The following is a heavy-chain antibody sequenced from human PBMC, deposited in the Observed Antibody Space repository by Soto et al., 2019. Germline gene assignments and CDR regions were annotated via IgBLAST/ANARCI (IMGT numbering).Heavy chain of an antibody. V-gene: IGHV3-74*02. D-gene: IGHD2-15*01. CDR1: GFTFSNYW. CDR2: INSDGSVS. Sequence: EVQLVESVGGLVQPGGSLRVSCAASGFTFSNYWMYWVRQAPGKGLEWVSRINSDGSVSSYADSVKGRLTISRDNVKNTLYLQMDSLRAADTAVYYCARGDCVGVTCYSLAGSFYYDMDVGGKGTTVCVFS. CDR3: ARGDCVGVTCYSLAGSFYYDMDV. J-gene: IGHJ6*03.